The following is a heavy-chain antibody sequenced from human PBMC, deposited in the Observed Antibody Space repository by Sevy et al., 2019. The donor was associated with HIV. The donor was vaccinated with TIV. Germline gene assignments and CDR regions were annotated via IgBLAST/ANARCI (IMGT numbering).Heavy chain of an antibody. Sequence: GGSLRLSCAASGFTFSKYSMSWVRQPPGKGLEWVSTLSFGCGEKNYADSVKGQFTISRDNSKSSVYLQMNNLRPEDTAVYYCAREGCTKPHDCWGQGTLVSVSS. J-gene: IGHJ4*02. D-gene: IGHD2-8*01. CDR2: LSFGCGEK. V-gene: IGHV3-23*01. CDR1: GFTFSKYS. CDR3: AREGCTKPHDC.